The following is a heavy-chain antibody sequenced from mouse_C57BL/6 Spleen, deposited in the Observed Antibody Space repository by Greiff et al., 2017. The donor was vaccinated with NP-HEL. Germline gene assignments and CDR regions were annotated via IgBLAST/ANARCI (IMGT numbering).Heavy chain of an antibody. Sequence: VQLQQSGAELVRPGASVKLSCKASGYTFTDYYINWVKQRPGQGLEWIARIYPGSGNTYYNEKFKGKATLTAEKSSSTAYMQLSSLTSEDSAVYFCASRRGDYYAMDYWGQGTSVTVSS. CDR3: ASRRGDYYAMDY. J-gene: IGHJ4*01. CDR1: GYTFTDYY. V-gene: IGHV1-76*01. CDR2: IYPGSGNT.